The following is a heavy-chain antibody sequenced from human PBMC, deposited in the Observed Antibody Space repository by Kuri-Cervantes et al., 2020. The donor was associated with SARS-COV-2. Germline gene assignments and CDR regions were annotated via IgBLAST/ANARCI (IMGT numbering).Heavy chain of an antibody. Sequence: SETLSLTCTVSGGSISSYYWSWIRQPPGKGLEWIGYIYYSGSTNYNPSLKSRVTISVDTSKNQFSLKPSSVTAADTAVYYCARPVSSHYYYYGMDVWGQGTTVTVSS. CDR3: ARPVSSHYYYYGMDV. CDR2: IYYSGST. J-gene: IGHJ6*02. CDR1: GGSISSYY. V-gene: IGHV4-59*08. D-gene: IGHD2-2*01.